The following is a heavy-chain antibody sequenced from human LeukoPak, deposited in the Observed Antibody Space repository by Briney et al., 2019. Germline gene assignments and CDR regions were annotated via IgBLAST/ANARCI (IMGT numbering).Heavy chain of an antibody. J-gene: IGHJ2*01. Sequence: GMSLRLSCAASGFIFTNYAMHWVRQAPGERPERVAVISVDGKNIFYTESVKGRFTISRDDPKNTAYLQMNSLRADDTALYYCVRDHLPVSWNWYFDLWGRGTLVTVSS. V-gene: IGHV3-30*14. D-gene: IGHD6-13*01. CDR3: VRDHLPVSWNWYFDL. CDR2: ISVDGKNI. CDR1: GFIFTNYA.